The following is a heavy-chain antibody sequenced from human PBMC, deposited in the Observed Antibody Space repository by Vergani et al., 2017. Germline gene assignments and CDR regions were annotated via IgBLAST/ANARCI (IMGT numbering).Heavy chain of an antibody. V-gene: IGHV1-2*02. CDR1: GYTFTGYY. CDR3: ARDFGSSWYVGYFQH. J-gene: IGHJ1*01. Sequence: QVQLVQSGAEVKKPGASVKVSCKASGYTFTGYYMHWVRQAPGQGLEWMGWINPNSGGTNYAQKFQGRVTMTRDTSISTAYMELSRLRSDDTAVYYCARDFGSSWYVGYFQHWGQGTLVTVSS. D-gene: IGHD6-13*01. CDR2: INPNSGGT.